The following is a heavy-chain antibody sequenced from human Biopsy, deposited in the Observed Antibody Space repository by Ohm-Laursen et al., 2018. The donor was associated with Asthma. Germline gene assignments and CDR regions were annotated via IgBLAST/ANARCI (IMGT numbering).Heavy chain of an antibody. Sequence: ASVKVSCKASGYTFTSYYMHWVRQAPGQGLEWMGIINPSGGSTSYAQKFQGRVTMTRDTSTSTVYMELSSLRSEDTAVYYCVRDGARIAIFGVGDYFDYWGQGTLVTVSS. CDR1: GYTFTSYY. V-gene: IGHV1-46*01. J-gene: IGHJ4*02. CDR2: INPSGGST. CDR3: VRDGARIAIFGVGDYFDY. D-gene: IGHD3-3*01.